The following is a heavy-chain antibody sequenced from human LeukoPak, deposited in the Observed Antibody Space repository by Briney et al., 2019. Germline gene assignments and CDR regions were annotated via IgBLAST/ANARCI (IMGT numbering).Heavy chain of an antibody. D-gene: IGHD4/OR15-4a*01. CDR2: LYSDGST. CDR3: GRAPYGDKGYTAEVADY. J-gene: IGHJ4*02. CDR1: GFTVSSNY. V-gene: IGHV3-53*01. Sequence: GGSLRLSCAASGFTVSSNYMSWVRQAPGKGLEWVSVLYSDGSTYHADSVKGRFTISRDNSKNTLYLQMNSLRAEDTAVYYCGRAPYGDKGYTAEVADYWGQGTLVTVSS.